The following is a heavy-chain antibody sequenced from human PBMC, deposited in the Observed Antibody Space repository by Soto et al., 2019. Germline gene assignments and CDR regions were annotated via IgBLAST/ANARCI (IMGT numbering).Heavy chain of an antibody. CDR3: AREGAAPYYYYGMDV. CDR2: IDYSGST. V-gene: IGHV4-31*03. D-gene: IGHD6-6*01. CDR1: GGSISSGGYF. Sequence: QVQLQESGPGLVKPSQTLSLTCTVSGGSISSGGYFWSWIRQHPGKGLGWIGFIDYSGSTYYNPSLKSRITKSVDTSKNQFSLKLSSVTAADTAVYYCAREGAAPYYYYGMDVWGQGTTVTVSS. J-gene: IGHJ6*02.